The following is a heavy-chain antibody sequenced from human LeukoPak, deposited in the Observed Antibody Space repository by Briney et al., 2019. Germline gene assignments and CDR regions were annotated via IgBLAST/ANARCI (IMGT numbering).Heavy chain of an antibody. CDR3: ARPGYSYGYYAFDI. CDR2: IIPIFGTA. J-gene: IGHJ3*02. Sequence: SVKVSCKASGGTFSSHAISWVRQAPGQGLEWMGGIIPIFGTANYAQKFQGRVTITADESTSTAYMELSSLRSEDTAVYYCARPGYSYGYYAFDIWGQGTMVTVSS. CDR1: GGTFSSHA. D-gene: IGHD5-18*01. V-gene: IGHV1-69*13.